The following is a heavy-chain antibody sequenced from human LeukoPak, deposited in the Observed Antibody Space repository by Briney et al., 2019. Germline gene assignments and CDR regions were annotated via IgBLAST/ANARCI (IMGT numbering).Heavy chain of an antibody. J-gene: IGHJ4*02. D-gene: IGHD2-2*01. Sequence: SETLSLTCTVSGYSISSGYYWGWIRQPPGKGLEWIGSIYHSGSTYYNPSLKSRVTISVDTSKYQFSLKLSPVTAADTAVYYCARDIVVVPAVTNENFDYWGQGTLVTVSS. V-gene: IGHV4-38-2*02. CDR2: IYHSGST. CDR1: GYSISSGYY. CDR3: ARDIVVVPAVTNENFDY.